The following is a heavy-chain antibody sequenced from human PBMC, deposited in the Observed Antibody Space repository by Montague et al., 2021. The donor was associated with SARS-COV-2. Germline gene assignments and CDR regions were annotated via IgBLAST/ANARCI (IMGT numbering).Heavy chain of an antibody. J-gene: IGHJ2*01. D-gene: IGHD2-21*02. CDR3: AREWGRGGDRYWYFDL. CDR1: GGSITSGAYY. V-gene: IGHV4-31*03. Sequence: TLSLTCNVSGGSITSGAYYWSWIRQHPGKGLEWIGYIYYSGRTFLNPSLKSRVTISVDPSNNQFSLKVTSVTAADTAVYYCAREWGRGGDRYWYFDLWGRGTLVTVSS. CDR2: IYYSGRT.